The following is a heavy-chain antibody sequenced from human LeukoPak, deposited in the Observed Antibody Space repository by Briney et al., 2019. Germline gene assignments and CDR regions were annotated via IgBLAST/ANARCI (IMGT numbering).Heavy chain of an antibody. CDR1: GGSISSYY. J-gene: IGHJ5*02. V-gene: IGHV4-59*01. Sequence: PSETLSLTCTVSGGSISSYYWSWIRQPPGKGLEWIGNIHNSDPTYNPSLRSRVTISVDTSKSQFSLKVRSVTAADTAVYFCARGWFDPWGQGTLVTVSS. CDR2: IHNSDP. CDR3: ARGWFDP.